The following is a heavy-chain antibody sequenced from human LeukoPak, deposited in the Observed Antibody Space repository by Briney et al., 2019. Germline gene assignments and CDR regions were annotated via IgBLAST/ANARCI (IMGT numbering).Heavy chain of an antibody. V-gene: IGHV5-51*01. CDR3: ARPLGDHDMNWFDP. CDR2: TYPGDSNT. Sequence: GESLKISCKGSGYSFTNNWIGWVRQMPGKGLEWMGITYPGDSNTRYSPSFQGQVTISADKSISTAYLQWSSLKASDTAMYYCARPLGDHDMNWFDPWGQGTLVTVSS. CDR1: GYSFTNNW. D-gene: IGHD4-17*01. J-gene: IGHJ5*02.